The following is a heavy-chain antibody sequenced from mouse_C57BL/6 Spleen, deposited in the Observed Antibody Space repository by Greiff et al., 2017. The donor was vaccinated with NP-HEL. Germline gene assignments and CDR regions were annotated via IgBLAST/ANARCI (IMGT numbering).Heavy chain of an antibody. CDR2: IDPSDSYT. Sequence: QVQLQQSGAELVMPGASVKLSCKASGYTFTSYWMHWVKQRPGQGLEWIGEIDPSDSYTNYNQKFKGKSTLTVDKSSSTAYMQLSSLTSEDSAVYYCARCGYSNHFDYWGQGTTLTVSS. V-gene: IGHV1-69*01. D-gene: IGHD2-5*01. J-gene: IGHJ2*01. CDR1: GYTFTSYW. CDR3: ARCGYSNHFDY.